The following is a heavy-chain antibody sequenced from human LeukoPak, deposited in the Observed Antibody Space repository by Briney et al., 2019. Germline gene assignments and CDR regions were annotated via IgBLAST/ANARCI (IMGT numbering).Heavy chain of an antibody. V-gene: IGHV3-23*01. CDR3: AAHVLLGFRESPHFVY. CDR1: GFTFSSYA. D-gene: IGHD3-10*01. CDR2: ISGIGGST. J-gene: IGHJ4*02. Sequence: GGSLRLSCAASGFTFSSYAMSWVRQAPGKGLEWVSAISGIGGSTYYADSLKGRFTISIDNSKNTLYLQMNSLRAEDTAVYYCAAHVLLGFRESPHFVYRGQGTLVTVSS.